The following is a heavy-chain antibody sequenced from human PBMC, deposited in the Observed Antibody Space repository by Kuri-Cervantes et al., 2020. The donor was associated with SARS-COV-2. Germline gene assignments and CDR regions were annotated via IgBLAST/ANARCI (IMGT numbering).Heavy chain of an antibody. D-gene: IGHD3-22*01. CDR2: IKQDGSEK. CDR1: GFTFSSYW. V-gene: IGHV3-7*05. CDR3: ARATNYYYDSSGYYYKAFDI. J-gene: IGHJ3*02. Sequence: RGSLRLSCAASGFTFSSYWMSWVRQAPGKGLEWVANIKQDGSEKYYVDSVKGRFTISRDNAKNSLYLQMNSLRAEDTAVYYCARATNYYYDSSGYYYKAFDIWGQGTMVTVSS.